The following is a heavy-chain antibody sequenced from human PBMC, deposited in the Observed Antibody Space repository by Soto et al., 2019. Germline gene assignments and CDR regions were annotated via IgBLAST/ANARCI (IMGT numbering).Heavy chain of an antibody. CDR1: GFTVNTHW. V-gene: IGHV3-74*01. CDR2: ICFDGITT. CDR3: ASGGGMGVDY. Sequence: EVQLVESGGGVVQPGGSLRLSCTASGFTVNTHWMHWVRQAPGKGLVWVSRICFDGITTNEADTVKGRLSVSRDNAKNTVYLHVNTLRDADTAVYYCASGGGMGVDYWGQGTLVTVSS. J-gene: IGHJ4*02. D-gene: IGHD1-26*01.